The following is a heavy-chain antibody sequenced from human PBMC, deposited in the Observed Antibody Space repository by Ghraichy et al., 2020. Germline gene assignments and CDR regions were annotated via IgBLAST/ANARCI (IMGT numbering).Heavy chain of an antibody. V-gene: IGHV4-31*03. CDR2: IYYSGST. J-gene: IGHJ6*02. Sequence: LRLSCTVSGGSISSGGYYWSWIRQHPGKGLEWIGYIYYSGSTYYNPSLKSRVTISVDTSKNQFSLKLSSVTAADTAVYYCARDHDVPYYYGSGSYLSKNYYYYGMDVWGQGTTVTVSS. D-gene: IGHD3-10*01. CDR1: GGSISSGGYY. CDR3: ARDHDVPYYYGSGSYLSKNYYYYGMDV.